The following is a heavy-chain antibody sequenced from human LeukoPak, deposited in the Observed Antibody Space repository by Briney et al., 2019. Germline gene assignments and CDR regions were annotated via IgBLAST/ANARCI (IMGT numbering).Heavy chain of an antibody. Sequence: ASVKVSCKASGYTFTSYGFGWVRQAPGQGLEWMGWISNYNGNTNYAQKFLGRVTMTTDTYTTTAYMELRSLRSDDTAVYYCARWSGGSDWLYHNGMDVWGQGTTVIVSS. D-gene: IGHD6-19*01. V-gene: IGHV1-18*01. CDR3: ARWSGGSDWLYHNGMDV. J-gene: IGHJ6*02. CDR1: GYTFTSYG. CDR2: ISNYNGNT.